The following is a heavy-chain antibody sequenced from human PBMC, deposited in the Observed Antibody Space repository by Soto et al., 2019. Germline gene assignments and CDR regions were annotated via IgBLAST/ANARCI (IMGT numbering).Heavy chain of an antibody. Sequence: GASVKVSCKASGGTFSSYTISWVRQAPGQGLEWMGRIIPILGIANYAQKFQGRVTITADKSTSTAYMELSSLRSEDTAVYYCARDPAWPYCSGGSCYLWGQGTLVTVSS. CDR2: IIPILGIA. V-gene: IGHV1-69*04. J-gene: IGHJ5*02. D-gene: IGHD2-15*01. CDR3: ARDPAWPYCSGGSCYL. CDR1: GGTFSSYT.